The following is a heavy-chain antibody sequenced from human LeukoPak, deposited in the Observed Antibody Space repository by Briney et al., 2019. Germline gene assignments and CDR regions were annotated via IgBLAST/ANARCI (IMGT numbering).Heavy chain of an antibody. CDR2: IYYTGSS. J-gene: IGHJ3*01. D-gene: IGHD2-21*02. CDR3: ARRVVVVTANDKSDAFDV. Sequence: SETLSLTCTVSGGSISGYYWNWIRQPPGEGLEWIGYIYYTGSSNYNPTLKSRGSISLDTSKNQFSLKLSSVTAADTAVYYCARRVVVVTANDKSDAFDVWGQGTVVTVSS. CDR1: GGSISGYY. V-gene: IGHV4-59*01.